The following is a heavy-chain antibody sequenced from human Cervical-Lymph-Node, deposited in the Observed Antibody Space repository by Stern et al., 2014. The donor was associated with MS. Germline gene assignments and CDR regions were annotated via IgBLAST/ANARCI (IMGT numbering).Heavy chain of an antibody. J-gene: IGHJ4*02. CDR3: AIDADGYNSIGY. D-gene: IGHD5-24*01. CDR2: IYPSDSDA. V-gene: IGHV5-51*01. CDR1: GYSFTSWW. Sequence: VQLVQSGAELKKPGESLKISCKASGYSFTSWWIGWVRQMPGKGLAWMGVIYPSDSDARYSPSFQGRVTISADKSISTAYLQWSSLKASDTAMYYCAIDADGYNSIGYWGQGTLVTVSS.